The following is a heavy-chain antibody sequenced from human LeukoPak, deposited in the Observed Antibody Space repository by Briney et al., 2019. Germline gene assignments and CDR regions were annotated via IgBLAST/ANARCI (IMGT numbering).Heavy chain of an antibody. Sequence: ASVKVSCKASGYTFTSYDINWVRQATGQGPEWMGWMSPNSGNTGYAQKFQGRVTMTRSTSMSTAYMELSSLRSEDTAVHYCARGPPNWGYDYWGPGTLVTVSS. CDR3: ARGPPNWGYDY. J-gene: IGHJ4*02. D-gene: IGHD7-27*01. CDR2: MSPNSGNT. CDR1: GYTFTSYD. V-gene: IGHV1-8*01.